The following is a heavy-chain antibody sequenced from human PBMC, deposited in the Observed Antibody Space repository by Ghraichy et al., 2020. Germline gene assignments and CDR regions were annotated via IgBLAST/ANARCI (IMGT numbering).Heavy chain of an antibody. CDR3: ARDRAEGHSSNWHYYYYGMDV. V-gene: IGHV3-30-3*01. CDR1: GFTFSSSA. CDR2: ISYDGINK. J-gene: IGHJ6*02. Sequence: GGSLRLSCAASGFTFSSSAMHWVRQAPGKGLEWVAVISYDGINKYYADSVKGRFTISRDNSKNTLYLQMNTLRAEDTAVYYCARDRAEGHSSNWHYYYYGMDVWGQGTTVTVSS. D-gene: IGHD6-13*01.